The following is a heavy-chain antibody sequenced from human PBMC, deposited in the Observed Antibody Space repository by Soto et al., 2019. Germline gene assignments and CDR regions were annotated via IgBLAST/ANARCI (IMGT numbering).Heavy chain of an antibody. J-gene: IGHJ3*02. D-gene: IGHD3-10*01. CDR3: ARSRGVTGSDAFDI. CDR1: GYTFTSYD. Sequence: QVQLVQSGAEVKKPGASVKVSCKASGYTFTSYDINWVRQATGQGLEWMGWMNPNSGNTGYAQKFQGRVTMTRNTSLSTDYMELSSLRSEDTAVYYCARSRGVTGSDAFDIWGQGTMVTVSS. CDR2: MNPNSGNT. V-gene: IGHV1-8*01.